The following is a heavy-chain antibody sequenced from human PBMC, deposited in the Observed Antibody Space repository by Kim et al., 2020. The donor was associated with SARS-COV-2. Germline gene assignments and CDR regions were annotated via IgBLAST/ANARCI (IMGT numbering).Heavy chain of an antibody. J-gene: IGHJ1*01. CDR1: GDSMSADY. Sequence: SETLSLTCTVSGDSMSADYWNWIRQSPGKGLEWIGYVYFRGTTSYNPSLKNRVTISIDMSKSQFSLKLNSVTAADTAVYYCARRETRDLFTSDWG. CDR2: VYFRGTT. CDR3: ARRETRDLFTSD. D-gene: IGHD3-10*02. V-gene: IGHV4-59*08.